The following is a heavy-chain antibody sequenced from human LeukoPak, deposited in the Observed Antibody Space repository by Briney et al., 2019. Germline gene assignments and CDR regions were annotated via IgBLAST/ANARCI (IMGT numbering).Heavy chain of an antibody. Sequence: GGSLRLSCAASGFTFDDYAMHWVRQAPGKGLEWVSGISWNSGSIGYADSVKGRFTISRDNAKNSLYLQMDSLRAEDMALYYCARSPLYDFWSGYFDFWSQGTLVTVSS. CDR1: GFTFDDYA. D-gene: IGHD3-3*01. V-gene: IGHV3-9*03. J-gene: IGHJ4*02. CDR3: ARSPLYDFWSGYFDF. CDR2: ISWNSGSI.